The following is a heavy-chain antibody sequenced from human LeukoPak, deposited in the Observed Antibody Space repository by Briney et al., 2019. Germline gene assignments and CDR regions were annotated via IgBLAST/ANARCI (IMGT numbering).Heavy chain of an antibody. J-gene: IGHJ6*03. CDR1: GFTVSSNY. D-gene: IGHD3-3*01. Sequence: GGSLRLSCAASGFTVSSNYMTWVRQAPGKGLEWVSSISSSSSYIYYADSVKGRFTISRDNAKNSLYLQMNSLRAEDTAVYYCARVVGVVIVYMDVWGKGTTVTVSS. CDR3: ARVVGVVIVYMDV. CDR2: ISSSSSYI. V-gene: IGHV3-21*01.